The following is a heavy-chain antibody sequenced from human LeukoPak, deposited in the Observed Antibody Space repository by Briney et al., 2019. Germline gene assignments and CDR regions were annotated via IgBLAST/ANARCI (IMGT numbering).Heavy chain of an antibody. CDR2: ISGSGGST. Sequence: GGSLRLSCAASGFTFSNAWMNWVRQVPGKGLEWVSAISGSGGSTYYADSVKGRFTISRDNSKNTLYLQMNSLRAEDTAVYYCASLSGYSSSWTRKQFDYWGQGTLVTVSS. CDR1: GFTFSNAW. CDR3: ASLSGYSSSWTRKQFDY. D-gene: IGHD6-13*01. V-gene: IGHV3-23*01. J-gene: IGHJ4*02.